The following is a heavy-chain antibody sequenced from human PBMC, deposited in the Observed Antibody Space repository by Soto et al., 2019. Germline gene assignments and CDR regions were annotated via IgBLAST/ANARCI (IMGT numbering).Heavy chain of an antibody. D-gene: IGHD2-2*01. J-gene: IGHJ3*02. CDR3: TRHVPGYCSSTSCLNDAFDI. Sequence: EVQLVESGGGLVQPGGSLKLSCAASGFTFSGSAMHWVRQASGKGLEWVGRIRSKANSYATAYAASVKGRFTISRDDSKNTAYLQMNSLKTEDTAVYYCTRHVPGYCSSTSCLNDAFDIWGQGTMVTVSS. V-gene: IGHV3-73*01. CDR2: IRSKANSYAT. CDR1: GFTFSGSA.